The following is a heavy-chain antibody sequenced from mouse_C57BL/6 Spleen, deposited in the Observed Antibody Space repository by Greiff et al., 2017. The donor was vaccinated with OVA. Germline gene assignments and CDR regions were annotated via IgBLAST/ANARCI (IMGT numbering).Heavy chain of an antibody. V-gene: IGHV1-82*01. Sequence: QVQLQQSGPELVKPGASVKISCKASGYAFSSSWMNWVKQRPGKGLEWIGRIYPGDGDTNYNGKFKGKATLTADKSSSTAYMQLSSLTSEDSAVYFCASLDYGRDYYAMDYWGQGTSVTVSS. CDR1: GYAFSSSW. J-gene: IGHJ4*01. CDR2: IYPGDGDT. CDR3: ASLDYGRDYYAMDY. D-gene: IGHD2-1*01.